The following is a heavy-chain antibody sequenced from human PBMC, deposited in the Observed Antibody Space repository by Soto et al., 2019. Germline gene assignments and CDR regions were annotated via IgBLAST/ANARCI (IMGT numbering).Heavy chain of an antibody. D-gene: IGHD6-13*01. CDR2: IIPIFGTA. CDR3: ARDRQQLRSDAFDI. J-gene: IGHJ3*02. V-gene: IGHV1-69*06. CDR1: GGTFSSYA. Sequence: QVQLVQSGAEVKKPGSSVKVSCKASGGTFSSYAISWVRQAPGQGLEWMGGIIPIFGTANYAQKFQGRVTITADKSTSTAYMERGSLRSEDTAVYYCARDRQQLRSDAFDIWGQGTMVTVSS.